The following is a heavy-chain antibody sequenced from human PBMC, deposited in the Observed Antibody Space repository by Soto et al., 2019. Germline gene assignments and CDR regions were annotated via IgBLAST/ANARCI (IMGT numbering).Heavy chain of an antibody. Sequence: SETLSLTCTFSGDSISSRSYYWGWIRQPPGKGLEWIGSIYYGGSIYYNPSLKSRVTISVDTSKNQFSLKLSSVTAADTAVYSCARQLGYCNGDSCHYYMDVWGKGTTVTVSS. V-gene: IGHV4-39*01. CDR3: ARQLGYCNGDSCHYYMDV. CDR1: GDSISSRSYY. J-gene: IGHJ6*03. CDR2: IYYGGSI. D-gene: IGHD2-15*01.